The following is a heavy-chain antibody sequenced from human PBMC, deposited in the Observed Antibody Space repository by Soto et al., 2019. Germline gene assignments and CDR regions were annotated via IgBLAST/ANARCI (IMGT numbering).Heavy chain of an antibody. V-gene: IGHV1-46*01. J-gene: IGHJ6*02. CDR3: AREAKVYCSSTSCYTGPIEDYYYYGMDV. Sequence: ASVKVSCKASGYTFTSYYMHWVRQAPGQGLEWMGIINPSGGSTSYAQKFQGRVTMTRDTSTSTVYMELSSLRSEDTAVYYCAREAKVYCSSTSCYTGPIEDYYYYGMDVWGQGTTVTVSS. D-gene: IGHD2-2*02. CDR2: INPSGGST. CDR1: GYTFTSYY.